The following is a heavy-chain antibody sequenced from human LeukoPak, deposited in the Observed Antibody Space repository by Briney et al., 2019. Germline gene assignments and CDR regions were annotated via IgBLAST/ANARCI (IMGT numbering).Heavy chain of an antibody. V-gene: IGHV4-59*08. CDR2: SHYSGTT. CDR1: GGSITYYY. D-gene: IGHD1-14*01. Sequence: SETLSLTCTVSGGSITYYYWSWIRQPPGKGLEWIVYSHYSGTTNYNPSLKSRVTISVDTSKNQFSLRMTSVTAADTAVYYCARLSGTTWRDWFDPWGQGTLVTVSS. CDR3: ARLSGTTWRDWFDP. J-gene: IGHJ5*02.